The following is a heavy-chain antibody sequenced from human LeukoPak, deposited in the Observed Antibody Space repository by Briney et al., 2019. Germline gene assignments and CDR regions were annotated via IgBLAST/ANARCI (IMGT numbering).Heavy chain of an antibody. J-gene: IGHJ4*02. V-gene: IGHV4-39*01. Sequence: SETLSLTCTVSGGSISSSSYYWGWIRQPPGKGLEWIGSIYYSGSTYYNPSLKSRVTISVDTSKNQFSLKLSSVTAADTAVYYCVTGGPLVVVIPYYFDYWGQGTLVTVAS. D-gene: IGHD3-22*01. CDR1: GGSISSSSYY. CDR2: IYYSGST. CDR3: VTGGPLVVVIPYYFDY.